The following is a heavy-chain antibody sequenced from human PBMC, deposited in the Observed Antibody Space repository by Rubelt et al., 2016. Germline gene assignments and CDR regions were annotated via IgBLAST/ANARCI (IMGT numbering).Heavy chain of an antibody. Sequence: QVQLQESGPGLVKPSETLSLTCTVSGGSISSYDWSWIRQPPGKGPEWIGYIQNRGSTNYNPFLESRVTISLDTSMNQFSLSLRSVTAADTAVYYCARRPRYTGYDSFDIWGQGTMVTVSS. CDR2: IQNRGST. V-gene: IGHV4-59*12. D-gene: IGHD5-12*01. CDR3: ARRPRYTGYDSFDI. CDR1: GGSISSYD. J-gene: IGHJ3*02.